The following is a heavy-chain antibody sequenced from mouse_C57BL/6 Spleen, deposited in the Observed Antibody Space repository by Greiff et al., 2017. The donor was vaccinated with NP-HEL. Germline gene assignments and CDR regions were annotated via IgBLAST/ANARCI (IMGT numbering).Heavy chain of an antibody. Sequence: VKLMESGPGLVQPSQSLSITCTVSGFSLTSYGVHWVRQSPGKGLEWLGVIWSGGSTDYNAAFISRLSISKDNSKSQVFFKMNSLQADDTAIYYCAPIYYGNYEAMDYWGQGTSVTVSS. CDR3: APIYYGNYEAMDY. V-gene: IGHV2-2*01. CDR2: IWSGGST. CDR1: GFSLTSYG. D-gene: IGHD2-1*01. J-gene: IGHJ4*01.